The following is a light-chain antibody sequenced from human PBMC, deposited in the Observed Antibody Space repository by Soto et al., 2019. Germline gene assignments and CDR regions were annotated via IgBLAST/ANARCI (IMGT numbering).Light chain of an antibody. Sequence: EIVLTQSPATLSLSPGERATLSCRASQSVSRFLAWYQQRPGQAPRLLIYDASNRATGIPARFSGSGSGTAFTLPISSLEPEDVAVYYCQQRSDWPLTFGGGTKVEIK. J-gene: IGKJ4*01. V-gene: IGKV3-11*01. CDR2: DAS. CDR1: QSVSRF. CDR3: QQRSDWPLT.